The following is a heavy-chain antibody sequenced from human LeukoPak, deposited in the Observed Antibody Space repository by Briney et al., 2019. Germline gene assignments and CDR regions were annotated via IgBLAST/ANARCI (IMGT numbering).Heavy chain of an antibody. Sequence: GASVKVSCKASGGTFSSYAISWVRQAPGQGLEWMGGIIPIFGTANYAQKFQGRVTITADESTSTAYMELSSLRSEDTAVYYCARTGAYDFWSGSHYGMDVWGQGTTVTVSS. CDR2: IIPIFGTA. V-gene: IGHV1-69*13. J-gene: IGHJ6*02. D-gene: IGHD3-3*01. CDR3: ARTGAYDFWSGSHYGMDV. CDR1: GGTFSSYA.